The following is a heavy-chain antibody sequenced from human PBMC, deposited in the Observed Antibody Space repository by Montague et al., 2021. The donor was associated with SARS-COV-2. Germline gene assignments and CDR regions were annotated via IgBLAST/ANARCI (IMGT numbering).Heavy chain of an antibody. CDR3: ARDTYSSTSGTLDF. CDR1: GFTFSSHG. V-gene: IGHV3-33*01. CDR2: MWYDRSKE. J-gene: IGHJ4*02. D-gene: IGHD6-13*01. Sequence: SLRLSCPASGFTFSSHGMHWVRQAPGKGLEWVAVMWYDRSKENYADSVKGRFTISRDNSEHMLYLQLNSLRAEDTAVYYCARDTYSSTSGTLDFWGRGTLVTVSS.